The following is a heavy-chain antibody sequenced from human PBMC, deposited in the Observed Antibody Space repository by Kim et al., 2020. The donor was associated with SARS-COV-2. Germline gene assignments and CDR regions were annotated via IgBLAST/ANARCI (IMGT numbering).Heavy chain of an antibody. D-gene: IGHD2-2*01. CDR3: ARGVPVPAAMWGWFDP. CDR1: GGTFSSYA. V-gene: IGHV1-69*13. CDR2: IIPIFGTA. J-gene: IGHJ5*02. Sequence: SVKVSCKASGGTFSSYAISWVRQAPGQGLEWMGGIIPIFGTANYAQKFQGRVTITADESTSTAYMELSSLRSEDTAVYYCARGVPVPAAMWGWFDPWGQGTLVTVSS.